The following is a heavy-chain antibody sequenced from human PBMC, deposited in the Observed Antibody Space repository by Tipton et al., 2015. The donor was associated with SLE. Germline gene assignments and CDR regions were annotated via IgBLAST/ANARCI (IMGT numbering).Heavy chain of an antibody. D-gene: IGHD3-3*01. V-gene: IGHV4-59*01. CDR1: GGSISNYY. CDR2: IYNSGST. J-gene: IGHJ6*02. Sequence: LRLSCTVSGGSISNYYWSWIRQPPGKGLEWIAYIYNSGSTNYNPSLKSRVTISVDTSKNQFSLKLSSVTAADTAVYYCARRRPYYDFWSGYYTGIGNDYGMDVWGQGTTVTVSS. CDR3: ARRRPYYDFWSGYYTGIGNDYGMDV.